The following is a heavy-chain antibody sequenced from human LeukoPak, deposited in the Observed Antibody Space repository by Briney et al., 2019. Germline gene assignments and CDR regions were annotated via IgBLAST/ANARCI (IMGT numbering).Heavy chain of an antibody. D-gene: IGHD6-19*01. Sequence: GRSLRLSCAASGFTFSSYAMHWVRQAPGKGLEWVAVISYDGSNKYYADSVKGRFTISRDNSKNTLHLQMNSLRAEDTAVYYCARDRIPAVAGILLRYYFDYWGQGTLVTVSS. V-gene: IGHV3-30*04. CDR1: GFTFSSYA. CDR3: ARDRIPAVAGILLRYYFDY. J-gene: IGHJ4*02. CDR2: ISYDGSNK.